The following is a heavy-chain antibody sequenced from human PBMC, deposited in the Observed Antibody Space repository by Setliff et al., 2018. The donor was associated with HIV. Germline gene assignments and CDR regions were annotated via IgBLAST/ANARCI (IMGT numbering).Heavy chain of an antibody. CDR1: GFTLRSYK. V-gene: IGHV3-74*01. D-gene: IGHD3-9*01. CDR2: INRGDTTT. CDR3: ARSPANTGYWVTPLWYMDV. J-gene: IGHJ6*03. Sequence: PGGSLRLSCAASGFTLRSYKMHWVRQGPGKGLVWVSRINRGDTTTNYADSVKGRFTISRDDAKNTLFLQMSSLRPEDTAVYYCARSPANTGYWVTPLWYMDVWGKGTTVTVSS.